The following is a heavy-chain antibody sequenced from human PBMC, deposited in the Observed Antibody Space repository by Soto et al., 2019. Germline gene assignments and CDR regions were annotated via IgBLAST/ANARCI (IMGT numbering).Heavy chain of an antibody. V-gene: IGHV4-61*01. D-gene: IGHD3-22*01. CDR2: IYYSGST. CDR1: GGSVSSGSYY. J-gene: IGHJ4*02. Sequence: SETLSLTCTVSGGSVSSGSYYWNWIRQAPGKGLEWIGYIYYSGSTNYNPSLKSRVTISLDTSKRQLSLKLTSVTAADTAVYYCARDLYDNSGYDYWGQGTLVTVS. CDR3: ARDLYDNSGYDY.